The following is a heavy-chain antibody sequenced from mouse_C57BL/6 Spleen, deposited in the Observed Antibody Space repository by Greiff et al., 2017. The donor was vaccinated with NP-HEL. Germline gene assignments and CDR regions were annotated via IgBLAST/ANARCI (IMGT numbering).Heavy chain of an antibody. CDR1: GYTFTDYN. D-gene: IGHD2-4*01. J-gene: IGHJ4*01. Sequence: VQLKESGPELVKPGASVKIPCKASGYTFTDYNMDWVKQSHGKSLEWIGDINPNNGGTIYNQKFKGKATLTVDKSSSTAYMELRSLTSEDTAVYYCARMHDYDLSYAMDYWGQGTSVTVSS. CDR2: INPNNGGT. V-gene: IGHV1-18*01. CDR3: ARMHDYDLSYAMDY.